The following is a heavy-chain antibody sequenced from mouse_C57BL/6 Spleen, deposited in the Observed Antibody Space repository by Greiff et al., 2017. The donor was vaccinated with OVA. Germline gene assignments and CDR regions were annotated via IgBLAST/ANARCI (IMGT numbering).Heavy chain of an antibody. CDR2: ISYDGSN. D-gene: IGHD2-1*01. J-gene: IGHJ2*01. CDR1: GYSITSGYY. Sequence: VQLKESGPGLVKPSQSLSLTCSVTGYSITSGYYWNWIRQFPGNKLEWMGYISYDGSNNYNPSLKNRISITRDTSKNQFFLKLNSVTTEDTATXYCAREDGNYFYIDYWGQGTTLTVSS. CDR3: AREDGNYFYIDY. V-gene: IGHV3-6*01.